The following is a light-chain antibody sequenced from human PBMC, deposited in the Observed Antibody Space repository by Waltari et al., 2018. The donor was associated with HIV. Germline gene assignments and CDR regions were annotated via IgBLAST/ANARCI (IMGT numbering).Light chain of an antibody. CDR1: RSNIGNNL. J-gene: IGLJ1*01. Sequence: QSVVTQPPSASGAPGQTITISCSGSRSNIGNNLVTWYQHLPGAAPKLLIYSNDERPSGVPDRISGSKSGTSASLAISGLQPEDGADYYCASWDDKLKGYVFGSGTKVTVL. CDR2: SND. V-gene: IGLV1-44*01. CDR3: ASWDDKLKGYV.